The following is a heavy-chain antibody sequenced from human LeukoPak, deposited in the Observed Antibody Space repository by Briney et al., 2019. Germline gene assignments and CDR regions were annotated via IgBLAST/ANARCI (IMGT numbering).Heavy chain of an antibody. CDR2: FDPEDGET. CDR1: GYTLTELS. V-gene: IGHV1-24*01. J-gene: IGHJ4*02. D-gene: IGHD3-22*01. Sequence: ASVKVSCKVSGYTLTELSMHWVRQAPGKGLEWMGGFDPEDGETIYAQKFQGRVTMTEDTSTDTAYMELSSLRSEDTAVYYCAGGDSSGYQLDYWGQGTLVTVSS. CDR3: AGGDSSGYQLDY.